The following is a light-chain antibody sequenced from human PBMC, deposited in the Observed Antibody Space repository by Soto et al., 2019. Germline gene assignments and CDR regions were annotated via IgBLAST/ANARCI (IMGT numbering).Light chain of an antibody. CDR1: QSVSSY. CDR3: QQRSNWPLT. Sequence: EIVLTQFPATLSLSPGDGATLSCRASQSVSSYLAWYQQKRGQAPRLLIYDSSNRATGIPARFSGSGSGTDFSLTISSLEPEDFAVYYCQQRSNWPLTFGGGTKVEIQ. J-gene: IGKJ4*01. V-gene: IGKV3-11*01. CDR2: DSS.